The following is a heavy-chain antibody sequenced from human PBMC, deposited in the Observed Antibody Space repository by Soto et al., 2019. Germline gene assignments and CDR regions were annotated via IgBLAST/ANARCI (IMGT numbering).Heavy chain of an antibody. CDR2: IYYSGTT. V-gene: IGHV4-39*01. CDR1: SASISSSSYT. CDR3: ARLHGYCISGSCHGHYAMDV. D-gene: IGHD2-2*01. J-gene: IGHJ6*02. Sequence: QLQLQESGPGLVKPSETLSLTCTVSSASISSSSYTWGWIRQPPGKGLEWIGSIYYSGTTYYNPSXXXPGTVSVDPSXXQXSXXATSVHAADAAVYYCARLHGYCISGSCHGHYAMDVWGQGTTVTVSS.